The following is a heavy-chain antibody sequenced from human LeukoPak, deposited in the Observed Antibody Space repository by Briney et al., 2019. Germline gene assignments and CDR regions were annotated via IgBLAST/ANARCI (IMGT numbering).Heavy chain of an antibody. V-gene: IGHV4-34*01. J-gene: IGHJ4*02. CDR3: ARRAALHSLDY. D-gene: IGHD6-6*01. Sequence: SETLSLTCAVYGGSFSGYYWSWIRQPPGKGLEWIGGINHSGSTNYNPSLKSRVTISVDTSKNQFSLRLSSVTAADTALYYCARRAALHSLDYWDQGTLVTVSS. CDR2: INHSGST. CDR1: GGSFSGYY.